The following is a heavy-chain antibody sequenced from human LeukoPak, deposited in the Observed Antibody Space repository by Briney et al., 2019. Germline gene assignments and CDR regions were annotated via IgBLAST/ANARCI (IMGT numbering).Heavy chain of an antibody. D-gene: IGHD3-10*01. Sequence: GGSLRLSCAASGFTFSSYGMHWVRQAPGKGLEWVAVIWNDGSNKYYADSVKGRFTISRDNSKNTLYLQMNSLRAEDTAVYYCARGAKATHMVRGVIGGKNYFDYWGQGTLVTVSS. V-gene: IGHV3-33*01. CDR3: ARGAKATHMVRGVIGGKNYFDY. CDR2: IWNDGSNK. CDR1: GFTFSSYG. J-gene: IGHJ4*02.